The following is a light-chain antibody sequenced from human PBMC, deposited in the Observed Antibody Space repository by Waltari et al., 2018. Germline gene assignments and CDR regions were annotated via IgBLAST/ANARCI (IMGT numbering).Light chain of an antibody. Sequence: QSALTQPASVSGSPGQSITISCTGTSSDIGYYNHVSWYQQYPGRAPKLMIYEVNNRPSGVSNPFSGSKSDNTATLTISGLQAEDEAHYYCTSYTISTTWVFGGGTKLTVL. V-gene: IGLV2-14*01. CDR1: SSDIGYYNH. J-gene: IGLJ3*02. CDR3: TSYTISTTWV. CDR2: EVN.